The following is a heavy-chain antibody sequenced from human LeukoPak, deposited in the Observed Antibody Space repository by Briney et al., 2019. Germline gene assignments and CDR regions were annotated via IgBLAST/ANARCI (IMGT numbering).Heavy chain of an antibody. CDR3: AREVRSGLGYCSSTSCYGPYYYYMDV. J-gene: IGHJ6*03. V-gene: IGHV1-2*02. D-gene: IGHD2-2*01. Sequence: ASVKVSCKASGYTFTGYYMHWVRQAPGQGLEWMGWINPNSGGTNYAQKFQGRVTMTRDTSISTAYMELSRLRSDDTAVYYCAREVRSGLGYCSSTSCYGPYYYYMDVWGKGTTVTVSS. CDR1: GYTFTGYY. CDR2: INPNSGGT.